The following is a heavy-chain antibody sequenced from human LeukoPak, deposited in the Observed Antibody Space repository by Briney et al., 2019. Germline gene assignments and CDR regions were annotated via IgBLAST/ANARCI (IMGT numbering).Heavy chain of an antibody. V-gene: IGHV3-20*04. Sequence: GGSLRLSCAASGFTFDDYGMSWVRQAPGKGLEWVSGINWNGGSTGYADSVKGRFTISRDNAKNSLYLQMNSLRAEDTAVYYCARGGEQWLVTPHQNYFDYWGQGTLVTVSS. CDR3: ARGGEQWLVTPHQNYFDY. CDR1: GFTFDDYG. D-gene: IGHD6-19*01. J-gene: IGHJ4*02. CDR2: INWNGGST.